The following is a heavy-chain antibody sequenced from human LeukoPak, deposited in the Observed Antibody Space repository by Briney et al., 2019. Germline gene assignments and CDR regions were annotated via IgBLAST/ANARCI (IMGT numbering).Heavy chain of an antibody. D-gene: IGHD3-10*01. CDR3: VRDGEGVAISVNYWFDP. V-gene: IGHV1-8*01. Sequence: ASVKVSCKASGFTFTSYDINWVRQVSGQGLEWMGWMNPNNGNTGYAQKFQGRVTMTRDTSISTAYMELRGLRSEDTAVYYCVRDGEGVAISVNYWFDPWGQGTLVTVSS. J-gene: IGHJ5*02. CDR1: GFTFTSYD. CDR2: MNPNNGNT.